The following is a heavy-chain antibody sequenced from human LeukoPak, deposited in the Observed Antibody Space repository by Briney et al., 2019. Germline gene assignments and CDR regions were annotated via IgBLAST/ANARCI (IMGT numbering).Heavy chain of an antibody. J-gene: IGHJ4*02. D-gene: IGHD3-16*01. Sequence: SETLSLTCTVSGGSITIYYWSWIRQPAGKGLEWIGRIYTSGSTNYNPSLKSRVTMSVDTSKNQFSLKLSSVTAADTAVYYCARGRTSRGEGYDYWGQGTLVTVSS. CDR2: IYTSGST. V-gene: IGHV4-4*07. CDR3: ARGRTSRGEGYDY. CDR1: GGSITIYY.